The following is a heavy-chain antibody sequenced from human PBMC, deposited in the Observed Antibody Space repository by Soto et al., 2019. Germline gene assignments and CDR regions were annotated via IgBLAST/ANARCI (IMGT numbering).Heavy chain of an antibody. D-gene: IGHD3-16*01. CDR1: GGSFSGYY. Sequence: SETLSLTCAVYGGSFSGYYWSWIRQPPGKGLEWIGEINHSGSTNYNPSLKSRVTISVDTSKNQFSLKLSSVTAADTAVYYCARGLSWHWSMYYYYGMDVWGQGTTVTVSS. V-gene: IGHV4-34*01. J-gene: IGHJ6*02. CDR3: ARGLSWHWSMYYYYGMDV. CDR2: INHSGST.